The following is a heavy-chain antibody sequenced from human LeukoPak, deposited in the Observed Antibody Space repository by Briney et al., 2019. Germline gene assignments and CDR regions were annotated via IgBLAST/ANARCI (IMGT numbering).Heavy chain of an antibody. CDR2: ISSHGDST. V-gene: IGHV3-64*01. CDR3: ARVFQYSSGCLDY. D-gene: IGHD6-19*01. Sequence: GGSLRLSCAASGFTFNDFTMHWVRQAPGKGLEYVSAISSHGDSTHYANSVKGRFTISRDNSKNTLYLQMGSLRAEDMAVYYCARVFQYSSGCLDYWGQGTLVTVTS. J-gene: IGHJ4*02. CDR1: GFTFNDFT.